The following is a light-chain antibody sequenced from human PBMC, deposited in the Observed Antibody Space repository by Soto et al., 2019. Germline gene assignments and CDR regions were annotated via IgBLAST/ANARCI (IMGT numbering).Light chain of an antibody. J-gene: IGLJ2*01. Sequence: QSVLTQPRSVSGSPGQSVTISCTGTSSDVGGYNYVSWYQQHPGKAPKLMIYDVSQRPSGVPDRFSGSKSGNTASLTNSGLQAEDEADYYCCSYAGSHFLFGGGTKLTVL. V-gene: IGLV2-11*01. CDR2: DVS. CDR3: CSYAGSHFL. CDR1: SSDVGGYNY.